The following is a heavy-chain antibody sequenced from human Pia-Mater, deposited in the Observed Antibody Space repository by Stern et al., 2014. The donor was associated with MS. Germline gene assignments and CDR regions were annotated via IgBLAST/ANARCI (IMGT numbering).Heavy chain of an antibody. CDR1: GYNFIDHA. Sequence: QVQLVQSGAEVKKPGASMTISCKTSGYNFIDHAIHWVRHAPGQRLEWMGWINGGPGTTKYSQKFQGRVSFTRDKAASAAYMDLSSLSPDDTAVYYCARQPDYSDFLDFWGQGTLVTVSS. D-gene: IGHD4-11*01. CDR3: ARQPDYSDFLDF. CDR2: INGGPGTT. J-gene: IGHJ4*02. V-gene: IGHV1-3*01.